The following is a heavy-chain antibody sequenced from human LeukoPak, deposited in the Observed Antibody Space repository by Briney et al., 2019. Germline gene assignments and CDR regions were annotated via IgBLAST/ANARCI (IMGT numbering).Heavy chain of an antibody. J-gene: IGHJ5*02. CDR1: GGSISSYY. V-gene: IGHV4-59*01. CDR2: IYYSGST. Sequence: SETLSLTCSVSGGSISSYYWSWIRQPPGRGLEWIGHIYYSGSTNYNPPRKSRVILSIDLSKNQSSLKLSSVPAADTPVYYCAGRISPTWFAPWGQGTLVTVSS. D-gene: IGHD3-3*02. CDR3: AGRISPTWFAP.